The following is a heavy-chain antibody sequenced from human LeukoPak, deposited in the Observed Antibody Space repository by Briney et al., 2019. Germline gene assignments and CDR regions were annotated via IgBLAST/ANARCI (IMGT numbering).Heavy chain of an antibody. D-gene: IGHD6-13*01. CDR1: GGSVSSTNDY. CDR2: FSYNVHS. V-gene: IGHV4-61*01. CDR3: GRVPAAGTGPDY. Sequence: SETLSLTCTVSGGSVSSTNDYWSWIRQPPGKGLEWVGFFSYNVHSDHNPSLRSRVTISVDTSKNQFSLRLSSVTAADTAIYYCGRVPAAGTGPDYWGQGTLVTVSS. J-gene: IGHJ4*02.